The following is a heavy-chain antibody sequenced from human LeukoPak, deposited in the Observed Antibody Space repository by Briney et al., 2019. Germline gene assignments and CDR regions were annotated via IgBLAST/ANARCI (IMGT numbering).Heavy chain of an antibody. D-gene: IGHD3-22*01. Sequence: ASVKVSCKASGYTFTSYDINWLRQATGQGLEWMGWMNPNSGNTGYAQKFQGRVTMTRNTSISTAYMELSNLRSEDTAVYSCASFYYDSSGYYSAFDIWGQGTMVTVSS. CDR3: ASFYYDSSGYYSAFDI. V-gene: IGHV1-8*01. J-gene: IGHJ3*02. CDR1: GYTFTSYD. CDR2: MNPNSGNT.